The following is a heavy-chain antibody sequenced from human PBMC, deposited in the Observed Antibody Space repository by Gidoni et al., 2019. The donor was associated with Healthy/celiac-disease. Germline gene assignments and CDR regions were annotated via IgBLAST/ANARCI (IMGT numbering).Heavy chain of an antibody. CDR3: AKDAEAGYSSSRNYFDY. D-gene: IGHD6-13*01. J-gene: IGHJ4*02. V-gene: IGHV3-23*01. Sequence: TISRDNSKNTLYLQMNSLRAEDTAVYYCAKDAEAGYSSSRNYFDYWGQGTLVTVSS.